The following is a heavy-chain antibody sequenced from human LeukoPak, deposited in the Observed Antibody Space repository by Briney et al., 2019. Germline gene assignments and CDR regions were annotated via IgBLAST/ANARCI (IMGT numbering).Heavy chain of an antibody. CDR3: ARDQVGAARPVSNWFDR. CDR1: GGTFSSYA. D-gene: IGHD6-6*01. J-gene: IGHJ5*02. Sequence: GASVKVSCKASGGTFSSYAISWVRQAPGQGLEWMGGIIPIFGTANYAQKFQGRVTITTDESTSTAYMELSSLRSEDTAVYYCARDQVGAARPVSNWFDRWGQGTLVTVSS. CDR2: IIPIFGTA. V-gene: IGHV1-69*05.